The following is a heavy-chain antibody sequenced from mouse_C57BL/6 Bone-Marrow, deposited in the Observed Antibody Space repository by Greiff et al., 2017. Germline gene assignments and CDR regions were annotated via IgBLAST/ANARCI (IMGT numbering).Heavy chain of an antibody. CDR2: IYPGDGDT. J-gene: IGHJ4*01. CDR1: GYAFSSSW. Sequence: VQLQQSGPELVKPGASVKISCKASGYAFSSSWMNWVKQRPGKGLEWIGRIYPGDGDTNYKGKFKGKATLTAAKSSSTAYMQLSSLTSEDSAVYFCARPGYYAMDYWGQGTSVTVSS. D-gene: IGHD4-1*01. V-gene: IGHV1-82*01. CDR3: ARPGYYAMDY.